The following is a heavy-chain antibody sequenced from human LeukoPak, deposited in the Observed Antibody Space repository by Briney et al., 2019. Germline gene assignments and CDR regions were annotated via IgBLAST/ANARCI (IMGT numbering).Heavy chain of an antibody. CDR1: RFTFGSYA. CDR2: IGGSGGST. CDR3: VKDWEYYDSSGYKSFAEYFQH. J-gene: IGHJ1*01. V-gene: IGHV3-23*01. D-gene: IGHD3-22*01. Sequence: PGGSLRLSCAASRFTFGSYAMSWVRQAPGKGLEWISSIGGSGGSTYYADSVRGRFTISRDNSKNTLYLQMNSLKAEDTALYYCVKDWEYYDSSGYKSFAEYFQHWGQGTLVTVSS.